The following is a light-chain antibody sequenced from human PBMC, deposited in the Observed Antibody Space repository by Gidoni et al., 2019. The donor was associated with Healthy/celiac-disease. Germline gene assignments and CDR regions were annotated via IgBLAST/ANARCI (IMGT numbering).Light chain of an antibody. CDR2: AAS. J-gene: IGKJ2*01. CDR1: QSISSY. Sequence: DIQMTQSPSSLSASVGDRVTITCRASQSISSYLHWYQQKPGKAPKLLIYAASSLQSGVPSRFSGSGSGTDFTLTISSLQPEDFATYYCQQSYSTSKDTFGQGTKLEIK. CDR3: QQSYSTSKDT. V-gene: IGKV1-39*01.